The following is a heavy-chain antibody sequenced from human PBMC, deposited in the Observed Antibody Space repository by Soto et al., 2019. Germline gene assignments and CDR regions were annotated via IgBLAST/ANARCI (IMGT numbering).Heavy chain of an antibody. CDR1: GFTFSSYA. CDR3: AKETIGPLELRGCYFDY. D-gene: IGHD1-7*01. V-gene: IGHV3-23*01. CDR2: ISGSGGST. J-gene: IGHJ4*02. Sequence: EVQLLESGGGLVQPGGSLRLSCAASGFTFSSYAMSWVRQAPGKGLEWVSAISGSGGSTYYADSVNGQFTIARDNSKNTVYLQMNSVRAEDTAVYYCAKETIGPLELRGCYFDYWGQGTLVTVSS.